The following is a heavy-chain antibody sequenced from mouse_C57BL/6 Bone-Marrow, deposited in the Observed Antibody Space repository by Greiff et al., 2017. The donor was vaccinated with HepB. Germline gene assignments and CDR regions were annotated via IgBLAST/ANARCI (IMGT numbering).Heavy chain of an antibody. CDR3: ARWSGNPFAY. Sequence: QVQLQQPGAELVKPGASVKLSCKASGYTFTSYWMHWVKQSPGQGLEWIGMIHPNSGSTNYNEKFKSKATLTVDKSSSTAYMQLSSLTSEDSAVYYCARWSGNPFAYWGQGTLVTVSA. CDR1: GYTFTSYW. D-gene: IGHD1-3*01. J-gene: IGHJ3*01. V-gene: IGHV1-64*01. CDR2: IHPNSGST.